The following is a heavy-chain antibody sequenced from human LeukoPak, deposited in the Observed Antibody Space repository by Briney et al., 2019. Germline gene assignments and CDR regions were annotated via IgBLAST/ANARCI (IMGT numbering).Heavy chain of an antibody. CDR2: ISYDGSNK. CDR1: GFTFSSYA. J-gene: IGHJ4*02. D-gene: IGHD2-15*01. V-gene: IGHV3-30-3*01. Sequence: GGSLRLSCAASGFTFSSYAMHWVRQAPGKGLEWVAVISYDGSNKYYADSVKGRFTISRDNSKNTLHLQMNSLRAEDTAVYYCASLPCSGGSCYADYWGQGTLVTVSS. CDR3: ASLPCSGGSCYADY.